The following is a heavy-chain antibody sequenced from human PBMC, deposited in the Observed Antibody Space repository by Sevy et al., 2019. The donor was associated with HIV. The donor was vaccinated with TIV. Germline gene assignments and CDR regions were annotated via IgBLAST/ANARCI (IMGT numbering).Heavy chain of an antibody. J-gene: IGHJ4*02. V-gene: IGHV3-13*01. Sequence: GGSLRLSCAASGFTFSSYDMHWVRQATGKGLEWVSAIGTAGDTYYPGSVKGRFTISRENAKNSLYLQMNSLRAGDTAVYYCARGQSPKRYNWNDIMYFDYWGQGTLVTVSS. D-gene: IGHD1-20*01. CDR1: GFTFSSYD. CDR2: IGTAGDT. CDR3: ARGQSPKRYNWNDIMYFDY.